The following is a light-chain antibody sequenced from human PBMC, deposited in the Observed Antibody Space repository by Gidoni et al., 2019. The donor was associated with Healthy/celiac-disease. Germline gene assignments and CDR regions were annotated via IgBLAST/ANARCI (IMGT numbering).Light chain of an antibody. CDR1: NIGSKS. J-gene: IGLJ2*01. V-gene: IGLV3-21*04. CDR3: QVWDSSSDHVV. Sequence: SYVLPQPPSVSVAPGKTARITCGGNNIGSKSVHWYRHKPCQAPVLVIYYDSGRHSGIPGRFSGSNSVNTATLTISRVEAGDDADYYCQVWDSSSDHVVFGGGTKLTVL. CDR2: YDS.